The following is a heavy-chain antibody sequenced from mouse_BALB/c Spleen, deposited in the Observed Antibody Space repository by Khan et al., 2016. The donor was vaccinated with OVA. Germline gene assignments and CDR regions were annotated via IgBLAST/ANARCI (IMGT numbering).Heavy chain of an antibody. CDR3: ASSYFYGYYFDY. V-gene: IGHV5-17*02. CDR1: GFTFNNYG. D-gene: IGHD1-1*01. J-gene: IGHJ2*01. Sequence: EVQVVESGGGLVQPGGSRKLSCAASGFTFNNYGMHWVRQAPEKGLEWVAYISGDSNTIYYVDSVKGRFTISRDNPKNTLFLQMSSLMSADTAMYYCASSYFYGYYFDYWCPGTTLTVS. CDR2: ISGDSNTI.